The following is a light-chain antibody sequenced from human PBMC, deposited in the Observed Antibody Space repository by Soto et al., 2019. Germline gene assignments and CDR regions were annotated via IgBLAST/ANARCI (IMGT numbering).Light chain of an antibody. CDR2: TAS. Sequence: DIQLTQSPSFLSASVGDRVTVTCRASQGINSYLAWYQQKPGKAPKLLIDTASTLQSGVPSRFSGSGSGTEFTLTITSLQPEDFAAYYCQQLYSYPLTFGGGTKVEIK. CDR1: QGINSY. CDR3: QQLYSYPLT. V-gene: IGKV1-9*01. J-gene: IGKJ4*01.